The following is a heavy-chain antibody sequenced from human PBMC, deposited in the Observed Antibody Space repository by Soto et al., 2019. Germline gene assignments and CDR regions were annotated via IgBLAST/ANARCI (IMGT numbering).Heavy chain of an antibody. D-gene: IGHD3-3*01. CDR3: ARVRGGGFLEWPEIDY. Sequence: EVQLVESGGGLVQPGGSLRLSCAASGFTFSSYSMNWVRQAPGKGLEWVSYISSSSSTIYYADSVKGRFTISRDNAKNSLYLQMNSLRAEDTAVYYCARVRGGGFLEWPEIDYWGQGTLVTVSS. V-gene: IGHV3-48*01. CDR2: ISSSSSTI. J-gene: IGHJ4*02. CDR1: GFTFSSYS.